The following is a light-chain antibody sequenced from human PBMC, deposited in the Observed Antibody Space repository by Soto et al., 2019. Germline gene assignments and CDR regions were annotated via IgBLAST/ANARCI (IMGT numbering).Light chain of an antibody. V-gene: IGLV2-14*01. CDR3: SSYTSSSTRV. CDR2: EVS. CDR1: SSDVGGYNY. Sequence: QSELTQPASVKRSHGQSITISCTGTSSDVGGYNYVSWYQQHPGKAPKLMIYEVSNRPSGVSTRFSGSKSGNTASLTISGLQAEDEADYCCSSYTSSSTRVFGTGTKVTVL. J-gene: IGLJ1*01.